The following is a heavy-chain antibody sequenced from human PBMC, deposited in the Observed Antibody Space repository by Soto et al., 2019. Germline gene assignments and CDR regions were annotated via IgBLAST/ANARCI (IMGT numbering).Heavy chain of an antibody. CDR2: INAGNGNT. Sequence: ASVKVSCKASGYTFTSYAMHWVRQAPGQRLEWMGWINAGNGNTKYSQKFQGRVTITRDTSASTAYMELSSLRSEDTAVYYCARALSSSWSHYFDYWGQGTLVTVSS. J-gene: IGHJ4*02. D-gene: IGHD6-13*01. CDR3: ARALSSSWSHYFDY. V-gene: IGHV1-3*01. CDR1: GYTFTSYA.